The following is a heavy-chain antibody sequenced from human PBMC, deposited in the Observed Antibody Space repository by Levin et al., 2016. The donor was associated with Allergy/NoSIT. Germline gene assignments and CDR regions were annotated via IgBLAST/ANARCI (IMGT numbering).Heavy chain of an antibody. D-gene: IGHD5-24*01. CDR2: ISYDGSNK. Sequence: GESLKISCAASGFTFSSYAMHWVRQAPGKGLEWVAVISYDGSNKYYADDVQGRFTISRDNSKNTLSLQMNSLRAEDTAIYYCARAPNGYKNFLDFWGQGTLVTVSS. J-gene: IGHJ4*02. V-gene: IGHV3-30-3*01. CDR1: GFTFSSYA. CDR3: ARAPNGYKNFLDF.